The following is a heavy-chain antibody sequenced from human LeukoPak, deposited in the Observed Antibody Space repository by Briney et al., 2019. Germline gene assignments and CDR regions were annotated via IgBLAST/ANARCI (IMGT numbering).Heavy chain of an antibody. J-gene: IGHJ6*02. V-gene: IGHV4-59*01. CDR1: GGSISSYY. Sequence: SETLSLTCTVSGGSISSYYWSWIRQPPGKGLEWIGYIYYSGSTNYNPSLKIRVTISVDTSKNQFSLKLSSVTAADTAVYYCARLEALDYYGMDVWGQGTTVTVSS. CDR3: ARLEALDYYGMDV. D-gene: IGHD3-3*01. CDR2: IYYSGST.